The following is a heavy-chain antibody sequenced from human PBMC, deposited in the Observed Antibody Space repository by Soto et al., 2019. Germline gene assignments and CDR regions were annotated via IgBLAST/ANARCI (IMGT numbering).Heavy chain of an antibody. V-gene: IGHV1-18*01. CDR2: ISAYNGNT. CDR1: GYTFTSYG. CDR3: ARPLKRGYSYGLKY. J-gene: IGHJ4*02. D-gene: IGHD5-18*01. Sequence: ASAKVSCKASGYTFTSYGISWVRQAPGQGLEWMGWISAYNGNTNYAQKLQGRVTMTTDTSTSTAYMELRSLRSDDTAVYYCARPLKRGYSYGLKYWGQGTIVTVSS.